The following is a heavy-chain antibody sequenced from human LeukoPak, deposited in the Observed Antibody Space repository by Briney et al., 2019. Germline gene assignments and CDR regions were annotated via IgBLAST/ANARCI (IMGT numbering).Heavy chain of an antibody. CDR2: IYYSGST. Sequence: SETLSLTCTVSGGSISSGDYYWSWIRQPPGKGLEWIGYIYYSGSTYYNPSLKSRVTISVDTSKNQFSLKLSSVTAADTAVYYCARGGYYYDSSGYPHYWGQGTLVTVSS. V-gene: IGHV4-30-4*02. J-gene: IGHJ4*02. D-gene: IGHD3-22*01. CDR1: GGSISSGDYY. CDR3: ARGGYYYDSSGYPHY.